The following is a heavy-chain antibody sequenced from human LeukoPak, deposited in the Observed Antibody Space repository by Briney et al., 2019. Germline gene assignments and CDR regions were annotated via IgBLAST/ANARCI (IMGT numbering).Heavy chain of an antibody. CDR2: VFHSGST. D-gene: IGHD3-10*01. CDR1: GGSISSTNW. Sequence: SGTLSLTCAVSGGSISSTNWWSWVRPPPGKGLEWIGEVFHSGSTNYNPSLKSRVTMSVDKSRNQFSLNLRSVTAADTAVYYCARGSGSYDCWGQGTLVTVSS. V-gene: IGHV4-4*02. CDR3: ARGSGSYDC. J-gene: IGHJ4*02.